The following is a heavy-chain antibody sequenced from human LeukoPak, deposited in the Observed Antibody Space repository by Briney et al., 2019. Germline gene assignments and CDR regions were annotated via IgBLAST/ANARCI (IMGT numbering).Heavy chain of an antibody. D-gene: IGHD3-3*01. CDR1: GGSISSGSYY. V-gene: IGHV4-61*02. Sequence: SETLSLTCTVSGGSISSGSYYWSWIRQPAGKGLEWIGRIYTSGSTNYNPSLKSRVTISVDTSKNRFSLKLSSVTAADTAVYYCARAAVAIFGVVTTAKIDYWGQETLVTVSS. CDR3: ARAAVAIFGVVTTAKIDY. CDR2: IYTSGST. J-gene: IGHJ4*02.